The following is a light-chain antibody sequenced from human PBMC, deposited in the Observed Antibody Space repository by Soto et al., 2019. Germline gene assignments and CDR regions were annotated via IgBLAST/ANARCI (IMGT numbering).Light chain of an antibody. CDR3: QQSYSLPVT. CDR2: GAS. V-gene: IGKV1-39*01. Sequence: DIPMTQSPSSLSASVGDRVAITCRATQSIADYLNWYQQIPGKALKLLIYGASNLQSGVPSRFSGSGSGTDFTLTISGLQPEDFGVYYCQQSYSLPVTFGPGTKVDVK. J-gene: IGKJ3*01. CDR1: QSIADY.